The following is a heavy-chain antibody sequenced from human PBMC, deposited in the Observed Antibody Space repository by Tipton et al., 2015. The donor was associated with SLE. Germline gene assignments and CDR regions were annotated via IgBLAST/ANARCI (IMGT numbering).Heavy chain of an antibody. D-gene: IGHD3-22*01. CDR1: GFTFSSYA. Sequence: SLRLSCAASGFTFSSYAMSWVRQAPGKGLEWVASISSSSSYMYYADSVKGRFTISRDNAKNSLYLQMNSLRPEDTAVYYCARGPHYYDSSGPIDYWGPGTLVTVSS. CDR2: ISSSSSYM. V-gene: IGHV3-21*01. J-gene: IGHJ4*02. CDR3: ARGPHYYDSSGPIDY.